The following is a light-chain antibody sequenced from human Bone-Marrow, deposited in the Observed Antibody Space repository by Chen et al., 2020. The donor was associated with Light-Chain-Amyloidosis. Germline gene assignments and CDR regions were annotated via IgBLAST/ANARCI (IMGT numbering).Light chain of an antibody. CDR3: SSYTDTSTVV. Sequence: QSALTQPASVSGSPGQSITISCTGTSSDVGAYNYVSWYQQHPGKAPRLIIYDVTYRPSGVSTRFSGSKSANTASLTISGLQAEDEADYYCSSYTDTSTVVFGGGTKLTV. V-gene: IGLV2-14*03. J-gene: IGLJ3*02. CDR1: SSDVGAYNY. CDR2: DVT.